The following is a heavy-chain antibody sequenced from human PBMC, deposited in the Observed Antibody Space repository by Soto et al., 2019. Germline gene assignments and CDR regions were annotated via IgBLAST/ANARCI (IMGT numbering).Heavy chain of an antibody. CDR2: IYYSGST. D-gene: IGHD3-10*01. V-gene: IGHV4-39*01. J-gene: IGHJ5*02. CDR1: GGSISSSSYY. CDR3: ARSRGDSGSYYDWFDP. Sequence: NPSETLSLTCTVSGGSISSSSYYWGWIRQPPGKGLEWIGSIYYSGSTYYNPSLKSRVTISVDTSKNQFSLKLSSVTAADTVVYYCARSRGDSGSYYDWFDPWGQGTLVTVSS.